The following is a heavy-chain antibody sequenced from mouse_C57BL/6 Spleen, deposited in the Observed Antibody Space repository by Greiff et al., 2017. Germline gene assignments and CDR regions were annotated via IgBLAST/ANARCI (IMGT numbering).Heavy chain of an antibody. Sequence: EVKLVESGGGLVQPGESLKLSCESNEYEFPSHDMSWVRKTPEKRLELVAAINSDGGSTYYPDTMERRFIISRDNTKKTLYLQMSSLRSEDTALYYCAIYDGYYVPFAYWGQGTLVTVSA. J-gene: IGHJ3*01. CDR3: AIYDGYYVPFAY. D-gene: IGHD2-3*01. CDR2: INSDGGST. CDR1: EYEFPSHD. V-gene: IGHV5-2*01.